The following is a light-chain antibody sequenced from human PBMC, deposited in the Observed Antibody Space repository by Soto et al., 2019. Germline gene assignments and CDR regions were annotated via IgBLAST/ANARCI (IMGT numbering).Light chain of an antibody. CDR3: QQSYLNPRT. Sequence: DIQMTQSPSSVSASVGDRINIXCRASQRIIRFLNWYQQPPGXPPKIXXVDXSSLPRGCPSRFIGSGSATDFTLTISSLQPEDFAIYYCQQSYLNPRTFGGGTKVDIK. J-gene: IGKJ4*01. CDR1: QRIIRF. V-gene: IGKV1-39*01. CDR2: DXS.